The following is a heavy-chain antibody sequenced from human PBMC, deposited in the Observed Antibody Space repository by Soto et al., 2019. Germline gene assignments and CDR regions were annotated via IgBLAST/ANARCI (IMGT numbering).Heavy chain of an antibody. CDR1: EFTFRNYA. Sequence: EVQLLESGGGLVQPGGSLRLSCTASEFTFRNYAMSWVRQAPGKGLEWVSAIGASGAGTHYSDSVKGRFTISRDNSKNTVYVQMNSLRAEDTGVYYCAKCAVLSATSGGWCNLFGPWGQGTLVTVSS. D-gene: IGHD2-21*01. CDR3: AKCAVLSATSGGWCNLFGP. V-gene: IGHV3-23*01. J-gene: IGHJ5*02. CDR2: IGASGAGT.